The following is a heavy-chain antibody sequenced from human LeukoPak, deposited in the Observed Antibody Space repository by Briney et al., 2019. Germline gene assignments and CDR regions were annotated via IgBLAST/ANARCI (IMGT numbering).Heavy chain of an antibody. Sequence: SETLSLTCAVYGGSFSSYYWSWIRQPAGKGLEGIGQIHTSGSTNYNPSLKSRVAMSVDTSKNQFSLELSSVTAADTAVYYCAGRAQTTGWSFDYWGQGALVTVSS. CDR3: AGRAQTTGWSFDY. D-gene: IGHD6-19*01. V-gene: IGHV4-59*10. J-gene: IGHJ4*02. CDR2: IHTSGST. CDR1: GGSFSSYY.